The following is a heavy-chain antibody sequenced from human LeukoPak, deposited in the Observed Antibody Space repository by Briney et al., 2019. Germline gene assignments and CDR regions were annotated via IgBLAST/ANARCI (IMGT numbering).Heavy chain of an antibody. Sequence: PGGSLRLSCAASGFTFSSYEMNWVRQAPGKGLEWVSYISVGTNIYYADAVKGRFTISRDNAKNSLYLQMNSLRAEDTAVYYCARLMRSGGNWFDPWGQGTLVTVSS. V-gene: IGHV3-48*03. CDR1: GFTFSSYE. CDR2: ISVGTNI. CDR3: ARLMRSGGNWFDP. J-gene: IGHJ5*02. D-gene: IGHD2-8*01.